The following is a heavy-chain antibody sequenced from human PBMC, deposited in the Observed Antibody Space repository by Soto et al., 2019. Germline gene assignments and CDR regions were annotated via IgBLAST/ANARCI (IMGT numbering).Heavy chain of an antibody. D-gene: IGHD3-10*01. Sequence: PGGSLRLSCAASGFTFSSYAMSWVRQAPGKGLEWVSAISGSGGSTYYADSVKGRFTISRDNSKNTLYLQMNSLRAEDTAVYYCAKFVLGFGELFPIGESSYYYYGMDVWGQGTTVTVSS. CDR3: AKFVLGFGELFPIGESSYYYYGMDV. V-gene: IGHV3-23*01. CDR2: ISGSGGST. CDR1: GFTFSSYA. J-gene: IGHJ6*02.